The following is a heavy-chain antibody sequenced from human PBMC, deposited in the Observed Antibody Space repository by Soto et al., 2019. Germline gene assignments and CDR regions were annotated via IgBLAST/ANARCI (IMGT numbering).Heavy chain of an antibody. Sequence: SVKVSCKASGGTFSSYAISWVRQAPGQGLEWMGGIIPIFGTANYAQKFQGRVTITADKSTSTAYMELSSLRSEDTAVYYCARGGITGTTANGPFDYWGQGTLVTDSS. V-gene: IGHV1-69*06. CDR3: ARGGITGTTANGPFDY. J-gene: IGHJ4*02. CDR2: IIPIFGTA. D-gene: IGHD1-7*01. CDR1: GGTFSSYA.